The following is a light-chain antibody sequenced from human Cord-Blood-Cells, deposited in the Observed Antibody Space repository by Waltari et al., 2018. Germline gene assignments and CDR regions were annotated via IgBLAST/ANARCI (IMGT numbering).Light chain of an antibody. CDR3: SSYTSSSTLV. Sequence: QSALTQPASVSGSPGQSITISCTGTSSDVGGYNYVSWYQQHPGKAPKLMIYEVSNRPSGVSIRFSGSKSGNPAALTISGLQAEDEADYYCSSYTSSSTLVFGIGTKVTVL. V-gene: IGLV2-14*01. CDR1: SSDVGGYNY. J-gene: IGLJ1*01. CDR2: EVS.